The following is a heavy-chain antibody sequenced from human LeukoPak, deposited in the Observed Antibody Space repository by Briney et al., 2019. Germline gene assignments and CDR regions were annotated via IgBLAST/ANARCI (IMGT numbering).Heavy chain of an antibody. CDR2: ISYDGSSE. D-gene: IGHD3/OR15-3a*01. CDR3: ARARASDHIIFGLDV. V-gene: IGHV3-30*03. Sequence: GRSLRLSCVASGFTFSMYGIHWVRQAPGKGLEWVAVISYDGSSEYYADSVKGRFTISRDNSKNTVSLQMNSLTTEDTAVYYCARARASDHIIFGLDVWGKGTTVTVSS. CDR1: GFTFSMYG. J-gene: IGHJ6*04.